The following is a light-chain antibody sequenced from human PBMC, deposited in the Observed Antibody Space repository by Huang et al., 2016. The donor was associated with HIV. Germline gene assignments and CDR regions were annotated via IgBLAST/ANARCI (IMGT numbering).Light chain of an antibody. J-gene: IGKJ2*01. V-gene: IGKV3-20*01. CDR2: GAF. CDR3: QQYGFSPLT. CDR1: QSISDNY. Sequence: EIVLAQSPGTLSLSPGETATLSCRASQSISDNYLAWYQHRPGQAPRLLIYGAFRRATGIPDRVSGSGSGTEFTLTISRREPEDFAVYYCQQYGFSPLTFGQGAKLEI.